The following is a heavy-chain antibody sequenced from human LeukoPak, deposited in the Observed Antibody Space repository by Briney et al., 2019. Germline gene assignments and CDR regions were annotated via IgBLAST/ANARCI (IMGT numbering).Heavy chain of an antibody. V-gene: IGHV4-31*03. CDR1: GGSTSSGDYY. CDR3: TRIPTHYYGSGSYYGYFDS. J-gene: IGHJ4*02. D-gene: IGHD3-10*01. Sequence: SETLSLTCTVSGGSTSSGDYYWNWIRQHPGKGLEWIGYMNNRGTSNYNPSLRSRATISVDTSNNQFSLRLSSVTAADTAVYYCTRIPTHYYGSGSYYGYFDSWGQGTLVTVSS. CDR2: MNNRGTS.